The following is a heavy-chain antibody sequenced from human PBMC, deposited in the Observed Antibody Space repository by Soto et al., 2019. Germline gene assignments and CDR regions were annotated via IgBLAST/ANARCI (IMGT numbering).Heavy chain of an antibody. CDR3: TTDQYLLRYFVPFDY. J-gene: IGHJ4*02. CDR2: IKSKTDGGTT. CDR1: GFTFSNAW. D-gene: IGHD3-9*01. Sequence: GGSLRLSCAASGFTFSNAWMSWVRQAPGKGLEWVGRIKSKTDGGTTDYAAPVKGRFTISRDDSKNTLYLQMNSLKTEDTAVYYCTTDQYLLRYFVPFDYWGQGTLVTVSS. V-gene: IGHV3-15*01.